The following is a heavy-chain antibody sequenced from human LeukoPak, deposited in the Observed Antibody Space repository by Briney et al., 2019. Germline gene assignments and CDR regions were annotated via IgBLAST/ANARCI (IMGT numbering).Heavy chain of an antibody. V-gene: IGHV3-74*01. D-gene: IGHD1-26*01. CDR2: SDGSTS. CDR3: AKLYSGSFHYYGLDV. CDR1: GFIFGKSW. Sequence: GGSLRLSCAASGFIFGKSWMHWVRQAPGQGLIWVSRSDGSTSTYADSVKGRFSVSMDNAQNTLYLQMNSLRAEDTAVYYCAKLYSGSFHYYGLDVWGQGTTVSVSS. J-gene: IGHJ6*02.